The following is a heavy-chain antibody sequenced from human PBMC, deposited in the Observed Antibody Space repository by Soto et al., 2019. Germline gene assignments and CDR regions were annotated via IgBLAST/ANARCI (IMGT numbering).Heavy chain of an antibody. D-gene: IGHD1-26*01. Sequence: QVPLVQSGAEVKKPGASVKVSCKASGYTFTSYGISWVRQAPGQGLEWMGWISAYNGNTNYAQKLQGRVTMTTDTSTSTAYMELRSLRSDDTAVYYCARDQRAYSGSYSTFDYCSQGALVTVSS. V-gene: IGHV1-18*01. CDR1: GYTFTSYG. CDR2: ISAYNGNT. J-gene: IGHJ4*02. CDR3: ARDQRAYSGSYSTFDY.